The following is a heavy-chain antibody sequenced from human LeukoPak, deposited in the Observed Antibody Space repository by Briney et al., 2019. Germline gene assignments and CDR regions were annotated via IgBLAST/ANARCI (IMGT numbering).Heavy chain of an antibody. V-gene: IGHV4-39*01. CDR3: ARPPKYCSGGSCEFDP. J-gene: IGHJ5*02. Sequence: PSETLSLTCTVSGGSISSSSYYWGWIRQSPGKGLEWIGSIYYSGSTYYNPSLKSRVTISVDTSKNQFSLKLSSVTAADTAVYYCARPPKYCSGGSCEFDPWGQGTLVTVSS. CDR1: GGSISSSSYY. CDR2: IYYSGST. D-gene: IGHD2-15*01.